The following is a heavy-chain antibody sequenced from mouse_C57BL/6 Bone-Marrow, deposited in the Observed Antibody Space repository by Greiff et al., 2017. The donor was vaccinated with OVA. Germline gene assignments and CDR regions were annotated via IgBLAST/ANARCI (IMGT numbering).Heavy chain of an antibody. CDR1: GFSLTSYG. J-gene: IGHJ2*01. D-gene: IGHD4-1*01. V-gene: IGHV2-2*01. CDR3: ARRGGTGTVYYFDY. CDR2: IWSGGST. Sequence: QLKESGPGLVQPSQSLSITCTVSGFSLTSYGVHWVRQSPGKGLEWLGVIWSGGSTDYNAAFISRLSISKDNSKSQVFFKMNSLQADDTAIYYCARRGGTGTVYYFDYWGQGTTLTVSS.